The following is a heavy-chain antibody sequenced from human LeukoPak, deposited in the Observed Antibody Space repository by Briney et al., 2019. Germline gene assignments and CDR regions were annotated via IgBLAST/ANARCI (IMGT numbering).Heavy chain of an antibody. J-gene: IGHJ3*02. CDR3: ARVGSSSPDAFDI. Sequence: GGSLRLSCTASTFTLNNYWMSWVRQAPGKGLEWVSSISSSSSYIYYADSVKGRFTISRDNAKNSLYLQMNSLRAEDTAVYYCARVGSSSPDAFDIWGQGTMVTVSS. V-gene: IGHV3-21*01. CDR2: ISSSSSYI. D-gene: IGHD6-13*01. CDR1: TFTLNNYW.